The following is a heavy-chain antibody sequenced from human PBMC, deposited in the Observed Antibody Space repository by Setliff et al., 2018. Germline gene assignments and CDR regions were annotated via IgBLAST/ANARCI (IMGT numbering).Heavy chain of an antibody. CDR1: GASFSDYY. CDR2: INHSGSI. Sequence: ASETLSLTCTVYGASFSDYYWGWIRQPPGKGLEWIAEINHSGSIDYNPSLKSRVTISVDTSKNQFSLRLRSVTAADTAVYFCARDNTMVGATDYWGLGTLVTVSS. CDR3: ARDNTMVGATDY. D-gene: IGHD1-26*01. J-gene: IGHJ4*02. V-gene: IGHV4-34*01.